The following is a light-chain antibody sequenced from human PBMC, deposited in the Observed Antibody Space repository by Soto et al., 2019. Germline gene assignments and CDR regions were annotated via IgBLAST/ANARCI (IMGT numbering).Light chain of an antibody. CDR3: QQRRNWPPL. V-gene: IGKV3-11*01. J-gene: IGKJ5*01. Sequence: EIVLTQSPATLSMSPGERATLSCRASQSINSFLAWYQQKPGQAPRLLIYDASNRATDIPARFSGSGSGTDFTLTISSLEPEDFAIYFCQQRRNWPPLFSQGTRLEIK. CDR2: DAS. CDR1: QSINSF.